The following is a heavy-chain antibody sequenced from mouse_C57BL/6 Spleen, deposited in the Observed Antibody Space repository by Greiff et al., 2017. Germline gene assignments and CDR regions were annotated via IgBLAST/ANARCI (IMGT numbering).Heavy chain of an antibody. CDR3: ARGNYYGSSDY. CDR2: IDPSDSYT. CDR1: GYTFTSYW. V-gene: IGHV1-59*01. Sequence: QVQLQQPGAELVRPGTSVKLSCKASGYTFTSYWMHWVKQRPGQGLEWIGVIDPSDSYTNYNQKFKGKATLTVDTSSSTAYMQLSSLTSEDSAVYYCARGNYYGSSDYWGQGTTRTVSS. D-gene: IGHD1-1*01. J-gene: IGHJ2*01.